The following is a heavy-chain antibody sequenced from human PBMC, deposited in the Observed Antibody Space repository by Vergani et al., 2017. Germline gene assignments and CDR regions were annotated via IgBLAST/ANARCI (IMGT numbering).Heavy chain of an antibody. CDR2: ISGSGAGT. D-gene: IGHD2-15*01. V-gene: IGHV3-23*01. Sequence: EVQLLESGGGLVQPGGSLRLSCAASGFTFSRYAMSWVRQAPGKGLEWVSSISGSGAGTYYADSVKGRFTISRDNSKNTLYLQMNSLRAEDTAIYYCATLVGYCSSGTCLNPFDYCGQRNLVIVS. CDR1: GFTFSRYA. CDR3: ATLVGYCSSGTCLNPFDY. J-gene: IGHJ4*02.